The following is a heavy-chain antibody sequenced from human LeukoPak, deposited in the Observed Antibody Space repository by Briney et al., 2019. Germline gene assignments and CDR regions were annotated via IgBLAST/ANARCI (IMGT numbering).Heavy chain of an antibody. CDR2: INPSGGST. CDR3: ARVSPEWETLDY. V-gene: IGHV1-46*01. CDR1: GYTSTSYY. D-gene: IGHD1-26*01. J-gene: IGHJ4*02. Sequence: ASVKVSCKASGYTSTSYYMHWVRQAPGQGLEWMGIINPSGGSTSYAQKFQGRVTVTRDTSTSTVYMELGSLRSEDTAVYYCARVSPEWETLDYWGQGTLVTVSS.